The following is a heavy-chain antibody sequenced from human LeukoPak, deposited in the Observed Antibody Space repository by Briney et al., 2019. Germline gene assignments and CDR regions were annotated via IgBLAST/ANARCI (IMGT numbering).Heavy chain of an antibody. Sequence: GGSLRLSCAASGFTFSSYSMNWVRQAPGKGLEWVSSISSSSSYIYYADSVKGRFTISRDNVKNSLYLQMNSLRAEDTAVYYCARDRAPYYYDSSGYDYWGQGTLVTVSS. D-gene: IGHD3-22*01. J-gene: IGHJ4*02. V-gene: IGHV3-21*01. CDR2: ISSSSSYI. CDR3: ARDRAPYYYDSSGYDY. CDR1: GFTFSSYS.